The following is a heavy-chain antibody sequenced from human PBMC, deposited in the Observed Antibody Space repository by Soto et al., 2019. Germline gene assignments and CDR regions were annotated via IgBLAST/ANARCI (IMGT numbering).Heavy chain of an antibody. CDR3: ARQQWLYYYYGMDV. Sequence: QVQLVQSGAEVKKPGASVRVSCKASGYTFTSYGISWVRQAPGQGLEWMGWISAYNGNTNYAQKLQGRVTMTTDTSTSTPYMELRSPRSDDTAVYYCARQQWLYYYYGMDVWGQGTTVTVSS. D-gene: IGHD6-19*01. CDR1: GYTFTSYG. J-gene: IGHJ6*02. V-gene: IGHV1-18*01. CDR2: ISAYNGNT.